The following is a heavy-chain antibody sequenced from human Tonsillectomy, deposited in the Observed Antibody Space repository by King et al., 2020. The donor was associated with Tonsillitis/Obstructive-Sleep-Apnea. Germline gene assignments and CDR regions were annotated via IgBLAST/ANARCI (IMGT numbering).Heavy chain of an antibody. Sequence: VQLVESETEVKEPGASVKVSCKASGYTFSSYGISWVRQAPGQGLEWMGWVSTYNGNTNYAQKLQGRVTMTTDTSTNTAYMELWSLRSDDTAVYYCARGTYFDYWGQGTLVTVSS. CDR2: VSTYNGNT. CDR3: ARGTYFDY. D-gene: IGHD3/OR15-3a*01. CDR1: GYTFSSYG. J-gene: IGHJ4*02. V-gene: IGHV1-18*01.